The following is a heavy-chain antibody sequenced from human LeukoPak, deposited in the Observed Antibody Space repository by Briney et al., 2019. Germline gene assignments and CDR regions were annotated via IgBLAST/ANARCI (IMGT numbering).Heavy chain of an antibody. CDR2: INHKGAT. CDR3: ARGPHFYGSGSYEYSYYYYYYGMDV. CDR1: GGSFSGYY. Sequence: PSETLSLTCAVYGGSFSGYYWTWVRQPPGKGLEWIGEINHKGATNYNPSLKSQVTISLDTSKNQFSLKLSSVTAADTAVYYCARGPHFYGSGSYEYSYYYYYYGMDVWGKGTAVTVSS. D-gene: IGHD3-10*01. V-gene: IGHV4-34*01. J-gene: IGHJ6*04.